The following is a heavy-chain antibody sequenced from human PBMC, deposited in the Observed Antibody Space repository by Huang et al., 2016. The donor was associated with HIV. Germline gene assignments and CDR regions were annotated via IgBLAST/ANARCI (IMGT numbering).Heavy chain of an antibody. Sequence: LQLQESGPGLVKSSETLSLICTVSGGSISSSSYSWGWIRQPPGKGPEWIGSIYSSGNTYYNPPLKRRVTISVDTSKNQFSLKVNSVTAADTAVYYCARHGRVAGHYYNNMDVWGRGTTVTVSS. CDR1: GGSISSSSYS. CDR3: ARHGRVAGHYYNNMDV. CDR2: IYSSGNT. J-gene: IGHJ6*02. D-gene: IGHD6-19*01. V-gene: IGHV4-39*01.